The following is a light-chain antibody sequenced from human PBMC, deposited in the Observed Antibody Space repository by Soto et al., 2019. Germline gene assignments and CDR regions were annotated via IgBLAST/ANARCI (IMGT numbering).Light chain of an antibody. Sequence: QSVLTQPPSVSAAARQKVINSCSRSTSNIGNYYVSWYLQVPGTAPKLLIYDNTNRPSGIPDRFSGSKSGTSATLDITGLQTGDEADYYCASWDGSLSAVVFGGGTKLTVL. V-gene: IGLV1-51*01. CDR2: DNT. J-gene: IGLJ2*01. CDR1: TSNIGNYY. CDR3: ASWDGSLSAVV.